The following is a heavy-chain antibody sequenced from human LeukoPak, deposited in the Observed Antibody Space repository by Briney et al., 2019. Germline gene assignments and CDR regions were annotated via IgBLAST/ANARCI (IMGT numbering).Heavy chain of an antibody. D-gene: IGHD3-10*01. CDR2: INPSGGST. V-gene: IGHV1-46*01. CDR1: GYTFTSYY. CDR3: ARDRGEVLLWFGELPGNY. Sequence: ASVKVSCKASGYTFTSYYLHWVRQAPGQGLDWMGIINPSGGSTSYAQKFQGRLTRTRDTSTSTVYMELSRLRSDDTAVYYCARDRGEVLLWFGELPGNYWGQGTLVTVSS. J-gene: IGHJ4*02.